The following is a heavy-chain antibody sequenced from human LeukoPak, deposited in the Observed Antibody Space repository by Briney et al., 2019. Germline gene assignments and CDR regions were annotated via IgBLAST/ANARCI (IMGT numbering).Heavy chain of an antibody. Sequence: HPGGSLRLSCAASGFTFNSYWMSWVRQAPGKALEWVANIKKDGSEKHYVDSVKGRFTISRDNAKNSLYLQMDSLRAEDTAVYYCARGRSGYYFDYWGQGTLVTVSS. J-gene: IGHJ4*02. CDR1: GFTFNSYW. V-gene: IGHV3-7*01. CDR2: IKKDGSEK. CDR3: ARGRSGYYFDY. D-gene: IGHD6-25*01.